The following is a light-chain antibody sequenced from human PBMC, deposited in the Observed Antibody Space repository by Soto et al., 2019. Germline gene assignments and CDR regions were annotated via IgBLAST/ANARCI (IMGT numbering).Light chain of an antibody. CDR2: DAS. J-gene: IGKJ1*01. Sequence: DIQMTQSPSTLSASVLDRVTITFRAIQSISRWLAWYQQKAGKAPKLLIYDASSLESGVPSRFSGSGSGTEFTLTISSLQPEDFATYYCLQHKSYPRTFGQGTKVDI. CDR3: LQHKSYPRT. V-gene: IGKV1-5*01. CDR1: QSISRW.